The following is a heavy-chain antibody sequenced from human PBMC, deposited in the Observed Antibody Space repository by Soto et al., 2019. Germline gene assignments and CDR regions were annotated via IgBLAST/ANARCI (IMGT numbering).Heavy chain of an antibody. D-gene: IGHD2-2*01. CDR2: INANNDKA. V-gene: IGHV1-18*01. CDR1: GYSFDSYG. Sequence: QLHLVQSGGEVRKPGASVKVSCKASGYSFDSYGITWVRQAPGQGLEWMGWINANNDKADFAPKLQGMLTVTTDTSTSSSDMELRSLRPNDTAVYYCANGPGTSWHYYFDYWGQGTQVTVPS. J-gene: IGHJ4*02. CDR3: ANGPGTSWHYYFDY.